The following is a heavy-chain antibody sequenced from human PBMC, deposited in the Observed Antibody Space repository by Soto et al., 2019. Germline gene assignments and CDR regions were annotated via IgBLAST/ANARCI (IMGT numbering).Heavy chain of an antibody. D-gene: IGHD2-15*01. CDR3: ARKREVVVAATRFYYYGMDV. CDR1: GYTFTSYG. J-gene: IGHJ6*02. CDR2: ISAYNGNT. Sequence: ASVKVSCKASGYTFTSYGISWVRQAPGQGLEWMGWISAYNGNTNYAQKLQGRVTMTTDTSTSTAYMELRSLGSDDTAVYYCARKREVVVAATRFYYYGMDVWGQGTTVTASS. V-gene: IGHV1-18*04.